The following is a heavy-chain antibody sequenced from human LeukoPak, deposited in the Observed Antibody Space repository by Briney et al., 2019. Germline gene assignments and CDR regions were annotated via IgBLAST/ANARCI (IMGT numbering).Heavy chain of an antibody. Sequence: GGSLRLSCAASGFTFSSYSMNWVRQAPGKGLEWVSSISSSSSYIYYADSVKGRFTISRDNAKNSLYLQMNSLRAEDTAVYYCARDQTYYYDSSGYDAFDIWGRGTMVTVSS. J-gene: IGHJ3*02. CDR1: GFTFSSYS. D-gene: IGHD3-22*01. CDR2: ISSSSSYI. CDR3: ARDQTYYYDSSGYDAFDI. V-gene: IGHV3-21*01.